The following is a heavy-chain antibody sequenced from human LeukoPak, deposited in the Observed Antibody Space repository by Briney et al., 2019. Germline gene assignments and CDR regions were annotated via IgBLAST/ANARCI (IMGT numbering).Heavy chain of an antibody. J-gene: IGHJ4*02. CDR2: IWYDGSNK. CDR1: GFTFSSYG. V-gene: IGHV3-33*01. CDR3: ARGWEYSSGWSVFDY. Sequence: GGSLRLSCAASGFTFSSYGMHWVRQAPGKGLEWVAVIWYDGSNKYYADSVKGRFTISRDNSKNTLYLQMNSLRAEDTAVYHCARGWEYSSGWSVFDYWGQGTLVTVSS. D-gene: IGHD6-19*01.